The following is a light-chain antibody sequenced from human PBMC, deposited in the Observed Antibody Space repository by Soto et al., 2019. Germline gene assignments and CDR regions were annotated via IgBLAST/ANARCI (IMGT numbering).Light chain of an antibody. CDR1: QSISSS. V-gene: IGKV1-33*01. Sequence: DIQMTQSPSTLSASVGDRVAITCRASQSISSSLAWYQQKPGKAPKLLIYDASNLETGVPSRFSGLGSGTDFTFTISSLQPEDIATYYCQQYDNLPPGITFGPGTKVDIK. CDR2: DAS. J-gene: IGKJ3*01. CDR3: QQYDNLPPGIT.